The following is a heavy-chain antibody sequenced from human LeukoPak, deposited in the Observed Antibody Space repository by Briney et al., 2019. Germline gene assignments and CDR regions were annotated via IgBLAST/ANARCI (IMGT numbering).Heavy chain of an antibody. Sequence: SETLSLTCTVSGGSLSSYYWSWIRQPPGKGLEWIGYIYYSGSTNYNPSLKSRVTISVDTSKNQFSLKLSSVTAADAAVYYCARNMVRGVISAFDIWGQGTMVTASS. CDR2: IYYSGST. D-gene: IGHD3-10*01. J-gene: IGHJ3*02. V-gene: IGHV4-59*01. CDR3: ARNMVRGVISAFDI. CDR1: GGSLSSYY.